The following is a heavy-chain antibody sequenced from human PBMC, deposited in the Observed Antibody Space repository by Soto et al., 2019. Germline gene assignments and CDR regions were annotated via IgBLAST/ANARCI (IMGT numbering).Heavy chain of an antibody. D-gene: IGHD3-22*01. CDR1: GFTFSSYG. CDR3: AKSLDYYDSSGYSMWAFDI. J-gene: IGHJ3*02. Sequence: QVQLVESGGGVVQPGRSLRLSCAASGFTFSSYGMHWVRQAPGKGLEWVAVISYDGSNKYYVDSVKGRFTISRDNSKNTLYLQMNSLRAEDTAVYYCAKSLDYYDSSGYSMWAFDIWGQETMVTVST. V-gene: IGHV3-30*18. CDR2: ISYDGSNK.